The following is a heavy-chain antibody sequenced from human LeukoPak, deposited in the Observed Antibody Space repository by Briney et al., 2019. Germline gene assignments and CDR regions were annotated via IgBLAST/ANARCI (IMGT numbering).Heavy chain of an antibody. CDR3: AKDVYGDYGGLDY. V-gene: IGHV3-23*01. CDR1: GFPSSTYA. CDR2: IRGSDGST. J-gene: IGHJ4*02. Sequence: GGSLRPSCAASGFPSSTYAMSWVRQAPGKGLEWVSSIRGSDGSTYYADSVKGRFAISRDNSKNTLYLQMNSLRAEDTAVYYCAKDVYGDYGGLDYWGQGTLVTVSS. D-gene: IGHD4-23*01.